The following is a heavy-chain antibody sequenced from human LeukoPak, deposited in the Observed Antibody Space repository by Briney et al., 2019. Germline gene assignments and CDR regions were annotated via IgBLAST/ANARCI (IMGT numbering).Heavy chain of an antibody. CDR3: ATDRGWRTSGYYLYYFEY. V-gene: IGHV3-7*01. Sequence: GGSLRLSCAASGFIFTNYFMSWVRQDPGKGRERVASIKHDVSEKYYVDSVWGRFTISRDNTMNSLYLQMSSLRAEDTAVYYCATDRGWRTSGYYLYYFEYWGQGTLVTYSS. D-gene: IGHD3-3*01. CDR2: IKHDVSEK. J-gene: IGHJ4*02. CDR1: GFIFTNYF.